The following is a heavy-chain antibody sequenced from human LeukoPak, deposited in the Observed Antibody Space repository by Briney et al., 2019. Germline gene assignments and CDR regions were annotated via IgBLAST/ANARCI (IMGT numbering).Heavy chain of an antibody. Sequence: SETLSLTCAVYGGSFSGYYWSWIRQPPGKGLEWIGEINHSGSTNYNPSLKSRVTISVDTSKNQFSLKLSSVTAADTAVYYCARGSGWNWNDGGAFDIWGQGTMVTVSS. D-gene: IGHD1-1*01. CDR2: INHSGST. CDR3: ARGSGWNWNDGGAFDI. J-gene: IGHJ3*02. V-gene: IGHV4-34*01. CDR1: GGSFSGYY.